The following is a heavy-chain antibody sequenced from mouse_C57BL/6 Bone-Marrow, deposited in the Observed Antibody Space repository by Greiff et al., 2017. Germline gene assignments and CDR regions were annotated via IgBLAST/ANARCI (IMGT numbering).Heavy chain of an antibody. J-gene: IGHJ3*01. D-gene: IGHD1-1*01. CDR2: ISSGGSYT. CDR1: GFTFSSYG. Sequence: EVKLVESGGDLVKPGGSPKLSCAASGFTFSSYGMSWVRQTPDKRLEWVATISSGGSYTYYPDSVKGRFTISRDNAKNTLYLQMSSLKSEDTAMYYCARQRLRAWFAYWGQGTRVTVSA. V-gene: IGHV5-6*01. CDR3: ARQRLRAWFAY.